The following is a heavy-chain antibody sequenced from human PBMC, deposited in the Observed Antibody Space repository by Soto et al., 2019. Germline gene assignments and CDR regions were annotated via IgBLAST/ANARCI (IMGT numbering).Heavy chain of an antibody. CDR1: GFTFSSYG. J-gene: IGHJ6*02. D-gene: IGHD6-19*01. CDR3: AIDLGRQWLVRGYYYYSMDV. Sequence: PGVSLRLSCAASGFTFSSYGMHWVRQAPGKGLEWVAVISYDGSNKYYADSVKGRFTISRDNSKNTLYLQMNSLRAEDTAVYYYAIDLGRQWLVRGYYYYSMDVWGQGTTVTVS. V-gene: IGHV3-30*03. CDR2: ISYDGSNK.